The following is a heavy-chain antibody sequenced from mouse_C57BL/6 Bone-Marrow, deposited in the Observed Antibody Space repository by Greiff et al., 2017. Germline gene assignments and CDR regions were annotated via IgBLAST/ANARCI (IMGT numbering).Heavy chain of an antibody. CDR3: ARHGSYYYGSSCGLWYFDV. CDR1: GFTFSSYG. J-gene: IGHJ1*03. D-gene: IGHD1-1*01. Sequence: EVQLVESGGDLVKPGGSLKLSCAASGFTFSSYGMSWVRQTPDKRLEWVATISSGGSYTYYPDSVKGRFTISRDNAKNTLYLQMSSLKSEDTAMYCSARHGSYYYGSSCGLWYFDVWGTGTTVTVSS. CDR2: ISSGGSYT. V-gene: IGHV5-6*01.